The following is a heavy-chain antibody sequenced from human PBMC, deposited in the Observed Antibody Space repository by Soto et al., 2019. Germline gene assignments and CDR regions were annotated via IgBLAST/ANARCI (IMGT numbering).Heavy chain of an antibody. Sequence: SETLCITCSFSVGSISIECWSWIRQAPGKGLDLIGHPYYIGTTKDNPALRSRVTMSLDKSRNRFSLKLNSVTAADTAVYYCARGRHCLAARCQGHPHIWFDPWGQGTLVTVSS. CDR1: VGSISIEC. V-gene: IGHV4-59*01. J-gene: IGHJ5*02. CDR3: ARGRHCLAARCQGHPHIWFDP. CDR2: PYYIGTT. D-gene: IGHD2-15*01.